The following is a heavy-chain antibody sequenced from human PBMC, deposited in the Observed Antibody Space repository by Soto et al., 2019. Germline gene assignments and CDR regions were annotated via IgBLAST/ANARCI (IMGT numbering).Heavy chain of an antibody. J-gene: IGHJ6*02. CDR3: ARGLRASYGVRLSYSYYGMDV. V-gene: IGHV4-34*01. CDR1: VWSFSDYY. D-gene: IGHD3-10*01. CDR2: ISQTGST. Sequence: SETLSLTCAVYVWSFSDYYWSWIRQPPGKGLEWFGEISQTGSTNYNPSLKSRVTTSLDTSLNQFSLKLSSVTAADTAVYYCARGLRASYGVRLSYSYYGMDVWGQGTTVTVSS.